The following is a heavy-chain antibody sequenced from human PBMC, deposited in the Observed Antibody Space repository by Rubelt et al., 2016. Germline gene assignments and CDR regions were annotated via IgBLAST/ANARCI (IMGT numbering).Heavy chain of an antibody. D-gene: IGHD1-7*01. CDR2: ISAYNGNT. V-gene: IGHV1-18*01. CDR1: GYTFTSYG. J-gene: IGHJ4*02. CDR3: ARDLPPFRRYNWNFPLDY. Sequence: QVQLVQSGAEVKKPGASVKVSCKASGYTFTSYGISWVRQAPGQGLEWMGWISAYNGNTHYAQKVQGRVTMTTDTSTSTAYMELRSLRSDDTAVYYCARDLPPFRRYNWNFPLDYWGQGTLVTVSS.